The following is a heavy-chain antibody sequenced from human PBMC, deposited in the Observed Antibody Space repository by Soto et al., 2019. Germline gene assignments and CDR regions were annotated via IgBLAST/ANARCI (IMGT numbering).Heavy chain of an antibody. Sequence: SETLSLTCAGSGGSFTSNNWWTWVRQPPGQGLEWIGEIYRTGSTNYNPSLKSRVTISLDESENQFSLKVTSLTAADTAVYYCASRDPGTSVDYWGQGTLVTVSS. CDR3: ASRDPGTSVDY. CDR2: IYRTGST. V-gene: IGHV4-4*02. D-gene: IGHD1-7*01. J-gene: IGHJ4*02. CDR1: GGSFTSNNW.